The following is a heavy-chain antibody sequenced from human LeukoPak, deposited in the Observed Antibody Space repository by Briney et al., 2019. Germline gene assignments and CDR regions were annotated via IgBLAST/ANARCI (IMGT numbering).Heavy chain of an antibody. CDR1: GFTFSSYA. D-gene: IGHD1-26*01. V-gene: IGHV3-23*01. CDR2: ISGSGGST. J-gene: IGHJ6*02. Sequence: GGSLRLSCAAFGFTFSSYAMSWVRQAPGKGLEWVSAISGSGGSTYYADSVKGRFTISRDNSKNTLYLQMNSLRAEDTAVYYCAKYSGSTYYYYGMDVWGQGTTVTVSS. CDR3: AKYSGSTYYYYGMDV.